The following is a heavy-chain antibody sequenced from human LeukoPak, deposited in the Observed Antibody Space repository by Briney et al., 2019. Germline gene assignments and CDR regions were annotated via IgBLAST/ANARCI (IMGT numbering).Heavy chain of an antibody. CDR2: IYPGESDT. J-gene: IGHJ4*02. Sequence: GESLKISCKGSGYSFTSYWIGWVRQMPGKGLEWMGIIYPGESDTRYSPSFQGHVTISVDKSISTAYLQWSSLKASDTAMYYCASQDGSAWYYFDYWGQGTLVTVSS. V-gene: IGHV5-51*01. CDR1: GYSFTSYW. D-gene: IGHD6-19*01. CDR3: ASQDGSAWYYFDY.